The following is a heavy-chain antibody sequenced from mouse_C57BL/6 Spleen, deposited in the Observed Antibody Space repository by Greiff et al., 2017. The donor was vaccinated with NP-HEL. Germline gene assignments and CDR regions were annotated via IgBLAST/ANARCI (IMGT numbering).Heavy chain of an antibody. CDR2: IYPGSGST. V-gene: IGHV1-55*01. CDR1: GYTFTSYW. Sequence: QVQLQQPGAELVKPGASVKMSCKASGYTFTSYWITWVKQRPGQGLEWIGDIYPGSGSTNYNEKFKSKATLTVDTSSSTAYMQLSSLTSEDSAVYYCASHDGYPGAMDYWAQGTSVTVSS. J-gene: IGHJ4*01. D-gene: IGHD2-3*01. CDR3: ASHDGYPGAMDY.